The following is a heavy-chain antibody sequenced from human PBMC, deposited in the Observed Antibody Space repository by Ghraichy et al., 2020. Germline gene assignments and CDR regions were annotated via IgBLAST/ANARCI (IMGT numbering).Heavy chain of an antibody. CDR2: ITGGGAST. J-gene: IGHJ4*02. V-gene: IGHV3-23*01. Sequence: GGSLRLSCVASGFSFSSFSMSWVRQTPGKGLEWVSAITGGGASTYYAESVSGRFTISRDNFQNTLYLQMHSLRAEDTALYYCRTGYTSGRRIDSWGQGTLVTVAS. CDR1: GFSFSSFS. D-gene: IGHD6-19*01. CDR3: RTGYTSGRRIDS.